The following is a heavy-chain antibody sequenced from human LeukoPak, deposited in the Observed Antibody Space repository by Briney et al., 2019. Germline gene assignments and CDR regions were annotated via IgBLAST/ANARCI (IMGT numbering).Heavy chain of an antibody. CDR3: AKPARTDYADY. D-gene: IGHD1-14*01. Sequence: PGGSLRPSCAASGFTFSSYWVSWVRQAPGKGLEWVANIKQDGSEKYYVDSVKGRFTISRDNAKNSPYLQMNSLRAEDTAVYYCAKPARTDYADYWGQGTLVTVSS. CDR2: IKQDGSEK. J-gene: IGHJ4*02. V-gene: IGHV3-7*03. CDR1: GFTFSSYW.